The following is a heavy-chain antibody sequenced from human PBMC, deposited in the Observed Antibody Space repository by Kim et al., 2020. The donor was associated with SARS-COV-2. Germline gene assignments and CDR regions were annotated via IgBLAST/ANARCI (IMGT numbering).Heavy chain of an antibody. CDR1: GGSISSYY. CDR2: IYYSGST. Sequence: SETLSLTCTVSGGSISSYYWSWIRQPPGKGLEWIGYIYYSGSTNYNPSLKSRVTISVDTSKNQFSLKLSSVTAADTAVYYCARGARIAVAGTLSFDIWG. CDR3: ARGARIAVAGTLSFDI. V-gene: IGHV4-59*08. J-gene: IGHJ3*02. D-gene: IGHD6-19*01.